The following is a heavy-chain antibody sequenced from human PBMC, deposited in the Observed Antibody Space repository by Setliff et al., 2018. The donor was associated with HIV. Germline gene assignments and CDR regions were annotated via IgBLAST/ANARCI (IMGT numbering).Heavy chain of an antibody. Sequence: GGSLRLSCAASGFTFSSYGMHWVRQAPGKGLEWVAVIWYDGGSKYYADSVKGRFIISRDNSKNTLYLQMNSLRAEDTAVYYCAKDSSPSWSPFDYWGQGALVTVSS. CDR3: AKDSSPSWSPFDY. J-gene: IGHJ4*02. CDR2: IWYDGGSK. CDR1: GFTFSSYG. V-gene: IGHV3-30*02. D-gene: IGHD6-13*01.